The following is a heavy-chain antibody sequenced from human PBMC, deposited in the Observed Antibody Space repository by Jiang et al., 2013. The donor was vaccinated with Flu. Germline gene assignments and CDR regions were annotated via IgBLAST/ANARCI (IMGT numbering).Heavy chain of an antibody. J-gene: IGHJ4*02. CDR1: GGSISSGDYY. Sequence: PGLVKPSQTLSLTCTVSGGSISSGDYYWSWIRQPPGKGLEWIGYIYYSGSTYYNPSLKSRVTISVDTSKNQFSLKLSSVTAADTAVYYCARAEGYSGYLQSPFDYWGQGTLVTVSS. D-gene: IGHD5-12*01. V-gene: IGHV4-30-4*01. CDR3: ARAEGYSGYLQSPFDY. CDR2: IYYSGST.